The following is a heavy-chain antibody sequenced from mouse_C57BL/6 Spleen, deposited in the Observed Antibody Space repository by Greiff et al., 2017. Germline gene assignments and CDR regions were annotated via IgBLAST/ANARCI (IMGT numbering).Heavy chain of an antibody. D-gene: IGHD1-1*01. CDR3: ARGGSDYYAMDY. V-gene: IGHV5-17*01. J-gene: IGHJ4*01. CDR1: GFTFSDYG. CDR2: ISSGSSTI. Sequence: EVMLVESGGGLVKPGGSLKLSCAASGFTFSDYGMHWVRQAPEKGLEWVAYISSGSSTIYYADTVKGRFTISRDNAKNTLCLQMTSLRSEDTAMYYCARGGSDYYAMDYWGQGTSVTVSS.